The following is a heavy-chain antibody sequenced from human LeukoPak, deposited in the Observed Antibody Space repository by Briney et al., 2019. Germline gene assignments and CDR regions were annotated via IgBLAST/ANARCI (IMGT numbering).Heavy chain of an antibody. CDR2: IYYSGST. D-gene: IGHD3-16*02. Sequence: PSETLSLTCTVSGGSISSYYCSWSRQPPGKGLEWIGYIYYSGSTNYNPSLKSRVTTSVDTSKNQLSLKLSSVTAADTAVYYCARSPIMITFGGVIPDEWFDPWGQGTLVTVSS. V-gene: IGHV4-59*01. J-gene: IGHJ5*02. CDR3: ARSPIMITFGGVIPDEWFDP. CDR1: GGSISSYY.